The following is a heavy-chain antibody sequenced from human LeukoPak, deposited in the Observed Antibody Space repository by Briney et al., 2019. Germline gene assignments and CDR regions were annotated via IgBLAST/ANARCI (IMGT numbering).Heavy chain of an antibody. D-gene: IGHD6-13*01. Sequence: ASVKVSCKASGYTFTSYDINWVRQATGQGLEWMGWMNPNSGNTGYAQKFQGRVTMTRNTSISPAYMELSSLRSEDTAVYYCARAPKEAGPYSYNRDVGGKGPPAT. CDR1: GYTFTSYD. CDR3: ARAPKEAGPYSYNRDV. J-gene: IGHJ6*03. CDR2: MNPNSGNT. V-gene: IGHV1-8*01.